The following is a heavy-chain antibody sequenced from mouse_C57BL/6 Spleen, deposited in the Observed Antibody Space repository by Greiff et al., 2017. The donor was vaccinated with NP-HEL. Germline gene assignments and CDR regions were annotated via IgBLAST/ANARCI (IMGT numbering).Heavy chain of an antibody. CDR3: AREGVVTTPYAMDY. Sequence: EVQLVESGGDFMKPGGFLKLSCAAPGFTFNNYGMSLGRQDPDKRLEWVATISSGGSYTYYPDSVKGRFTISRDNAKNTLYLQMRSLKSEDTAMYYCAREGVVTTPYAMDYWGQGTSVTVSS. CDR2: ISSGGSYT. CDR1: GFTFNNYG. V-gene: IGHV5-6*01. D-gene: IGHD2-2*01. J-gene: IGHJ4*01.